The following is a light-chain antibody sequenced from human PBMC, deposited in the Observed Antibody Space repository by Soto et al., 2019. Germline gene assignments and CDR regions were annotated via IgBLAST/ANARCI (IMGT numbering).Light chain of an antibody. CDR2: AGS. CDR3: QQLNSYPIT. J-gene: IGKJ5*01. CDR1: QGIRSY. Sequence: DLQLTQSPSFLSASVGDRVTITCRASQGIRSYLAWYQQKSGKAPKLLIYAGSTLQSGVPSRFSGSGSGTEFTLTISSLQPEDFATYYCQQLNSYPITFGLGTRLEIK. V-gene: IGKV1-9*01.